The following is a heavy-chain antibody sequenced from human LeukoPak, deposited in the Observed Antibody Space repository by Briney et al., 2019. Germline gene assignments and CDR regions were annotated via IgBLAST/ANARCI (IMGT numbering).Heavy chain of an antibody. V-gene: IGHV3-30*18. J-gene: IGHJ6*02. D-gene: IGHD2-2*01. CDR2: ISYDGSNK. CDR1: GFTFSNYG. Sequence: GGSLRLSCAASGFTFSNYGMHWVRQAPGEGLEWVAVISYDGSNKYYADSVKGRFTISRDNSKNTLYLQMNSLRAEDTAVYYCAKDWVPAANPNYYYYGMDVWGQGTTVTVSS. CDR3: AKDWVPAANPNYYYYGMDV.